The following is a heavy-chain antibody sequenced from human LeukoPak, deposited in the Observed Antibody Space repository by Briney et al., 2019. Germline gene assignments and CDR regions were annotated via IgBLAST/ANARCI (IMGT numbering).Heavy chain of an antibody. V-gene: IGHV3-23*01. J-gene: IGHJ6*02. CDR1: GFTFSSYA. D-gene: IGHD3-9*01. CDR3: TRDLMDYDVSTGLHHYYMDV. Sequence: QSGGSLRLSCAASGFTFSSYAMNWVRQAPGKGLEWVSTISPSAASTYYADSVKGRFTISRDNAKNSLYLQMNSLRAEDTAVYYCTRDLMDYDVSTGLHHYYMDVWGQGTTVTVSS. CDR2: ISPSAAST.